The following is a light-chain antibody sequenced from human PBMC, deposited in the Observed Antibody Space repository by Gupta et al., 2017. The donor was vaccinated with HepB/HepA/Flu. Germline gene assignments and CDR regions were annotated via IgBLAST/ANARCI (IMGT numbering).Light chain of an antibody. CDR1: SSDIGNNH. Sequence: QSVFTQPPSVSAAPGQKVTISCAGSSSDIGNNHVSWYHHHQGTAPKLLMYDNNKRPSGIPDRFSGSKSGTSATLRTTGLQPGDEADYYCGTSETSLSAGVFGGGTKLTVL. CDR2: DNN. CDR3: GTSETSLSAGV. V-gene: IGLV1-51*01. J-gene: IGLJ3*02.